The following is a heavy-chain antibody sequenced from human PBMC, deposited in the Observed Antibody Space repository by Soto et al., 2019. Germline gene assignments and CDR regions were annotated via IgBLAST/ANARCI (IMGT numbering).Heavy chain of an antibody. D-gene: IGHD3-22*01. J-gene: IGHJ4*02. V-gene: IGHV3-30*18. CDR2: ISYDGSNK. CDR3: AKGGSGYYHLDY. CDR1: GFTFSSYG. Sequence: PGGSLRLSCAASGFTFSSYGMHWVRQAPGKGLEWVAVISYDGSNKYYADSVKGRFTISRDNSKNTLYLQMNSLRAEDTAVYYCAKGGSGYYHLDYWGQGTLVTVS.